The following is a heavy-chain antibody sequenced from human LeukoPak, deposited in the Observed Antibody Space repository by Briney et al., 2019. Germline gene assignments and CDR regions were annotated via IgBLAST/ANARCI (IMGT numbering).Heavy chain of an antibody. CDR1: GDSVSNGNYY. CDR2: IYYTGKT. D-gene: IGHD3-10*01. V-gene: IGHV4-61*03. J-gene: IGHJ4*02. Sequence: MASETLSLTCTVSGDSVSNGNYYWSWLRQPPGKALEWIGYIYYTGKTYYNPSLEGRVTILVDTSRNHFSVKLSSVTAADTAVYYCARSQNHYGSGDYWSQGTLVTVSS. CDR3: ARSQNHYGSGDY.